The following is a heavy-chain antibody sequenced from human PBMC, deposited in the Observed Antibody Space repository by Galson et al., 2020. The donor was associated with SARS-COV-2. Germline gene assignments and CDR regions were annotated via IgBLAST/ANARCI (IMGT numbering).Heavy chain of an antibody. CDR3: AREVRLRSGWYGLGY. Sequence: GGSLRLSCAASGFTFSSYGMHWVRQAPGKGLEWVAVIWYDGSNKYYADSVKGRFTISRDNSKNTLYLQMNSLRAEDTAVYYYAREVRLRSGWYGLGYWGQGTLVTVSS. CDR2: IWYDGSNK. V-gene: IGHV3-33*01. J-gene: IGHJ4*02. D-gene: IGHD6-19*01. CDR1: GFTFSSYG.